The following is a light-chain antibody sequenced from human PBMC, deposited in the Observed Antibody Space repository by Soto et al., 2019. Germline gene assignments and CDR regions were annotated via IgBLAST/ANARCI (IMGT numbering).Light chain of an antibody. J-gene: IGKJ1*01. V-gene: IGKV3-15*01. CDR2: GAS. CDR1: QSVSSN. Sequence: EIVMTQSPATLSVSPGERATLSCRASQSVSSNLAWYQQKPGQAPRLLIYGASTRATGIPARFSGSGSGTEFTLTISSLQPEDFAVYYWQQYNNWPPWTFGQGTKVESK. CDR3: QQYNNWPPWT.